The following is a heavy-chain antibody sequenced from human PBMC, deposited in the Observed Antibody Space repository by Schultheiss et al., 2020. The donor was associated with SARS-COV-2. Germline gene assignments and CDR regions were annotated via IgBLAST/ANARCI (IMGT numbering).Heavy chain of an antibody. CDR1: GGSISSYY. CDR2: IYHSGST. CDR3: ARVPYYYGSGTQYYFDY. J-gene: IGHJ4*02. Sequence: SETLSLTCTVSGGSISSYYWSWIRQPPGKGLEWIGEIYHSGSTYYNPSLKSRVTISVDRSKNQFSLKLSSVTAADTAVYYCARVPYYYGSGTQYYFDYWGQGTLVTVSS. V-gene: IGHV4-59*12. D-gene: IGHD3-10*01.